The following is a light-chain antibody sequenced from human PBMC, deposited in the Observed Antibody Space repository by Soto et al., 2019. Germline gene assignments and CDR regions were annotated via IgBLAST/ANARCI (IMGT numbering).Light chain of an antibody. Sequence: IVMTQSPATLSVSPGERATLSCRASQSISTKLAWYQQKPGQAPRLLIYGASTRATGIPVRFSGSGSGTEFTLTITSLQFEDFAVYYCQEYNDWRPITFGGGTKAEIK. CDR2: GAS. J-gene: IGKJ4*01. V-gene: IGKV3-15*01. CDR1: QSISTK. CDR3: QEYNDWRPIT.